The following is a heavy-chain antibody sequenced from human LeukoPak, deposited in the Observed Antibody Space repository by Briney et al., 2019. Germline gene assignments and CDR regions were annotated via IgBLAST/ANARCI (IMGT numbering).Heavy chain of an antibody. CDR3: ARVIAEYYYDSSGYYWDYFDY. CDR1: GFTFSDYY. V-gene: IGHV3-11*01. Sequence: PGGSLRLSCAASGFTFSDYYMSWIRQAPGKGLEWVSYISSSGSTIYYADSVKGRFTISRDNAKNSLYLQMNSLRAEDTAVYYCARVIAEYYYDSSGYYWDYFDYWGQGTLVTVSS. J-gene: IGHJ4*02. D-gene: IGHD3-22*01. CDR2: ISSSGSTI.